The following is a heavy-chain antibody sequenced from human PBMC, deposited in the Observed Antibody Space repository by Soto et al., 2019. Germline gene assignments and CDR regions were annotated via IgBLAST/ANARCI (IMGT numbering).Heavy chain of an antibody. V-gene: IGHV4-34*01. D-gene: IGHD4-17*01. CDR2: IKHSGST. CDR1: GGSFSGYY. J-gene: IGHJ5*02. CDR3: ARAIRTVTTYNWFDP. Sequence: QVQLQQWGAGLLKPSETLSLTCAVYGGSFSGYYWSWIRQPPGKGLEWIGEIKHSGSTNYNPSLNSRVTLSVDTSKNQFSLKLSSVTAADTAVYYCARAIRTVTTYNWFDPWGQGTLVTVSS.